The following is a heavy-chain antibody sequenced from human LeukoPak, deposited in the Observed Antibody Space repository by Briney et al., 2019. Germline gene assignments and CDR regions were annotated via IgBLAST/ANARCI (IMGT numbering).Heavy chain of an antibody. CDR3: AKAYGGYESHYYYYGMDV. V-gene: IGHV3-30*18. Sequence: PGGSLRLSCAASGFTFSYYGMHWVRQAPGKGLEWVVVISYDGSNEYYADSVKGRFTISRDNSKNTLYLQMNSLRAEDTAVYYCAKAYGGYESHYYYYGMDVWGQGTTVTVSS. CDR1: GFTFSYYG. CDR2: ISYDGSNE. J-gene: IGHJ6*02. D-gene: IGHD5-12*01.